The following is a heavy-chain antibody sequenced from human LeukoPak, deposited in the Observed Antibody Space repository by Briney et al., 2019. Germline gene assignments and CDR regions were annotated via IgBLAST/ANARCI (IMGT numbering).Heavy chain of an antibody. CDR3: ARKLELGDAFDI. CDR2: SNPSGDST. V-gene: IGHV1-46*01. J-gene: IGHJ3*02. CDR1: GYTFTNYY. D-gene: IGHD1-7*01. Sequence: EASVKVSCKASGYTFTNYYIHWVRQAPGHGLEWMGISNPSGDSTNYAQKFQGRVTITADESTSTAYMELSSLRSEDTAVYYCARKLELGDAFDIWGQGTMVTVSS.